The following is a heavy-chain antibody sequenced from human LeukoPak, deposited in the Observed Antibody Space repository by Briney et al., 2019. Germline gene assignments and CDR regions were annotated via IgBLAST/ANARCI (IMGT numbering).Heavy chain of an antibody. J-gene: IGHJ6*03. D-gene: IGHD4-17*01. CDR2: IHTSENT. V-gene: IGHV4-4*07. CDR1: ARYHRTSH. Sequence: PSETLCLSCSLAARYHRTSHQYLLRQAAGKGLEWIGRIHTSENTDYNPSLKSRVTMSVDMSTSQFSLRLTSVTAADTAVYYCAREGDYGVYSKGFTYMAGWSKRSTVTVSS. CDR3: AREGDYGVYSKGFTYMAG.